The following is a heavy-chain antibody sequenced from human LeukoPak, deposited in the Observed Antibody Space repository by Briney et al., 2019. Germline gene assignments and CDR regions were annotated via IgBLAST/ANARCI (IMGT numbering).Heavy chain of an antibody. CDR1: GSRFTSYW. Sequence: GGPLKISGKGSGSRFTSYWIGWARQMPGKGLEGMGIIYPGDSDTRYSPSFQGQVTISADKSISTAYLQWSSLKASDTAMYYCARPYYYDSSGILFDYWGQGTLVTVSS. CDR2: IYPGDSDT. V-gene: IGHV5-51*01. J-gene: IGHJ4*02. D-gene: IGHD3-22*01. CDR3: ARPYYYDSSGILFDY.